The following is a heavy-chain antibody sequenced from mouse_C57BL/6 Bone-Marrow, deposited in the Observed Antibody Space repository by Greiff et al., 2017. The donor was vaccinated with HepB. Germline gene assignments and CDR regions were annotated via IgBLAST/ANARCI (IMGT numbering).Heavy chain of an antibody. CDR1: GYTFTNYW. D-gene: IGHD1-1*01. CDR3: ARIEVYYYGSSYYFDY. J-gene: IGHJ2*01. V-gene: IGHV1-63*01. CDR2: IYPGGGYT. Sequence: ESGAELVRPGTSVKMSCKASGYTFTNYWIGWAKQRPGHGLEWIGDIYPGGGYTNYNEKFKGKATLTADKSSSTAYMQFSSLTSEDSAIYYCARIEVYYYGSSYYFDYWGQGTTLTVSS.